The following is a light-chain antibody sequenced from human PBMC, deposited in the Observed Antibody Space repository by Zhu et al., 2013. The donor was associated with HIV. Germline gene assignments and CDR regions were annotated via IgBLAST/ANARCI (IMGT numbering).Light chain of an antibody. CDR1: QRVSSD. CDR3: QVYGDSPRYT. V-gene: IGKV3-20*01. Sequence: EIVMTQSPATLSVSPGERATLSCRASQRVSSDLAWYQQKPGQAPRLLVYGASSRATDIPDRFSGSGSGTDFTLTINRLEPEDFAVYYCQVYGDSPRYTFGPGTKLEIK. CDR2: GAS. J-gene: IGKJ2*01.